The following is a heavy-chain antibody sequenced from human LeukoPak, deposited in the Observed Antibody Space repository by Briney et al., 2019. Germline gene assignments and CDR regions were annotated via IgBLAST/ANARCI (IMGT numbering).Heavy chain of an antibody. CDR1: GFTFSSYA. D-gene: IGHD3-10*01. V-gene: IGHV3-23*01. CDR3: AKSRGSGLFDY. J-gene: IGHJ4*02. Sequence: GGSLRLSRAASGFTFSSYAMSWVRQAPGKGLEWVSGISGSGGSTYYADSVKGRFTISRDNSKNTLYLQMNSLRAEDTAVYYCAKSRGSGLFDYWGQGTLVTVAS. CDR2: ISGSGGST.